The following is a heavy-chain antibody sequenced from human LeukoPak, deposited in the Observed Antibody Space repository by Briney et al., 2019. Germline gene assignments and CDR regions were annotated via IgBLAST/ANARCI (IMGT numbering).Heavy chain of an antibody. D-gene: IGHD7-27*01. V-gene: IGHV4-34*01. CDR3: ARLGRRGRTY. CDR1: GFTFSSYS. Sequence: GSLRLSCAASGFTFSSYSMNWIRQPPGKGLEWIGEINHSGSTNYNPSLKSRVTISVDTSKNQFSLKLSSVTAADTAVYYCARLGRRGRTYWGQGTLVTVSS. CDR2: INHSGST. J-gene: IGHJ4*02.